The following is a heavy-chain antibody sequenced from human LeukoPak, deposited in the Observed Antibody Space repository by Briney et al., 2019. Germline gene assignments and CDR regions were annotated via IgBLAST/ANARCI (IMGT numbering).Heavy chain of an antibody. CDR1: GFSFSDSW. V-gene: IGHV3-7*01. J-gene: IGHJ6*02. CDR3: ATYTNWVAGDV. D-gene: IGHD7-27*01. Sequence: GGPLRLSFVASGFSFSDSWMSWGRPAPGKGLEGVADIDKVGSVRDYWDSVKGRFTISRDNAKNSLYLQMDSLRAEDTAVYYCATYTNWVAGDVWGQGTTVSVSS. CDR2: IDKVGSVR.